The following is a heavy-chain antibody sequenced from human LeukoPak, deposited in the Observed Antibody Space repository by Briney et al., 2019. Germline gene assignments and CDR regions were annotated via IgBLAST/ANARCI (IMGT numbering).Heavy chain of an antibody. CDR1: GGPVTSYV. CDR3: ARGKGFVGHFDS. V-gene: IGHV1-69*04. CDR2: MIPMLRTQ. D-gene: IGHD2-15*01. J-gene: IGHJ4*02. Sequence: ASVKVSRKASGGPVTSYVISWVRQAPGQGLEWLGRMIPMLRTQEYAQKLQGRVTISADKSTNTAYMELSDLRSEDTAVYYCARGKGFVGHFDSWGQGTQVTVST.